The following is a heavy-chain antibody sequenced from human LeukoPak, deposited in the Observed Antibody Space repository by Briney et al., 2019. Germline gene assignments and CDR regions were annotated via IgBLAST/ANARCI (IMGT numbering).Heavy chain of an antibody. V-gene: IGHV4-34*01. Sequence: SETLSLTCAVSGGSFSGYYWSWIRQPPGKGLEWIGEINHSGSTNYNPSLKSRVTISVDTSKNQFSLKLSSVTAADTAVYYCARRVPAALDWFDPWGQGTLVTVSS. CDR3: ARRVPAALDWFDP. J-gene: IGHJ5*02. CDR2: INHSGST. CDR1: GGSFSGYY. D-gene: IGHD2-2*01.